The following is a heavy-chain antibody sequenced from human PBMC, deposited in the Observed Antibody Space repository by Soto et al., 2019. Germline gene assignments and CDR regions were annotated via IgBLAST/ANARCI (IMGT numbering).Heavy chain of an antibody. CDR3: AKDFRLEDYDYIWGSYRFPFEFDY. V-gene: IGHV3-23*01. D-gene: IGHD3-16*02. CDR1: GFTFSSYA. Sequence: GGSLRLSCAASGFTFSSYAMSWVRQAPGKGLEWVSAISGSGGSTYYADSVKGRFTISRDNSKNTLYLQMNSLRAEDTAVYYCAKDFRLEDYDYIWGSYRFPFEFDYWGQGTLVTVSS. CDR2: ISGSGGST. J-gene: IGHJ4*02.